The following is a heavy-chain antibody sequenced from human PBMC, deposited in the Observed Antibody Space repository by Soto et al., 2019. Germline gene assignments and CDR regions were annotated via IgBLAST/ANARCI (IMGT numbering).Heavy chain of an antibody. V-gene: IGHV1-18*01. CDR2: ISAYNGNT. CDR3: ARDLYYDSSGYYPQG. CDR1: GYTFTSYG. J-gene: IGHJ4*02. Sequence: QVQLVQSGAEVKKPGASVKVSCKASGYTFTSYGISWVRQAPGQGLEWMGWISAYNGNTNYAQKLQGRVTMTTDTSTSTAYRELRSLRSDDTAVYYCARDLYYDSSGYYPQGWGQGTLVTVSS. D-gene: IGHD3-22*01.